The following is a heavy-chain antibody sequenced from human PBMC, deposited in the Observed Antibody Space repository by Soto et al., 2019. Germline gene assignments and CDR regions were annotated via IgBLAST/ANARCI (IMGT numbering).Heavy chain of an antibody. D-gene: IGHD6-19*01. Sequence: SVKVSCKASGITFSKFIMTWVRQAPGLGLEWVGGIIPIFGTANYAQKFQGRVTITADESTSTSYLEVSNLRSEDTAVYYCAKVRYSSPMGYYYGMDVWGQGTAVTVSS. CDR1: GITFSKFI. J-gene: IGHJ6*02. CDR2: IIPIFGTA. V-gene: IGHV1-69*13. CDR3: AKVRYSSPMGYYYGMDV.